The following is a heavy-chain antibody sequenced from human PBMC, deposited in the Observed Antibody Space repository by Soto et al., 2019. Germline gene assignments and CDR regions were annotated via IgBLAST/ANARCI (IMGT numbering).Heavy chain of an antibody. D-gene: IGHD5-12*01. V-gene: IGHV1-69*02. CDR1: GGTFSSYT. Sequence: QVQLVQSGAEVKKPGSSVKVSCKASGGTFSSYTISWVRQAPGQGLEWMGRIIPILGIANYAQKFQGRVTITADKSTSKAYMALSSLRSEDTAVYYCARLGGEATSGYDYDFDYWGQGTLVTVSS. CDR3: ARLGGEATSGYDYDFDY. J-gene: IGHJ4*02. CDR2: IIPILGIA.